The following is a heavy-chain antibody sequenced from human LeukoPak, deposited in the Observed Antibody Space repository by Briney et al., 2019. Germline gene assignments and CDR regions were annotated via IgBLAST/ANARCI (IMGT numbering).Heavy chain of an antibody. D-gene: IGHD2-2*01. Sequence: GGSLRLSCAASGFTFSSYAMSWVHQAPGKGLEWVSAISGSGGSTYYADSVKGRFTISRDNSKNTLYLQMNSLRAEDTAVYYCAKAFSSTSFNWFDPWGQGTLVTVSS. CDR3: AKAFSSTSFNWFDP. J-gene: IGHJ5*02. CDR2: ISGSGGST. CDR1: GFTFSSYA. V-gene: IGHV3-23*01.